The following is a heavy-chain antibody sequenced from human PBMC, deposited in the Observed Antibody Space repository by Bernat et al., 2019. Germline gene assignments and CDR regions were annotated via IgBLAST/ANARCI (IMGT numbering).Heavy chain of an antibody. CDR1: GFTFSSYA. Sequence: EVQLVESGGGLVHPGGSLRLSCSASGFTFSSYAMHWVRQAPGKGLEYVSAISSNGGSTYYADSVKGRFTISRDNSKNTLYLQMSSLRAEDTAVYYCVKAVGYYDSSGYPIPYFDYWGQGTLVTVSS. D-gene: IGHD3-22*01. J-gene: IGHJ4*02. V-gene: IGHV3-64D*06. CDR2: ISSNGGST. CDR3: VKAVGYYDSSGYPIPYFDY.